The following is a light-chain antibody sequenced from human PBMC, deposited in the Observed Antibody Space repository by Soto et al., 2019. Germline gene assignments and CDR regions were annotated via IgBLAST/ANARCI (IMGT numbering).Light chain of an antibody. CDR3: QQYNSYWT. J-gene: IGKJ1*01. Sequence: IQMTQSPSTLSASVVERVTITCRASQSLSTWLAGYQQKPGKAPKLLIFDASSLESGVPSRFSASGSGTEFTLTNSSLQPDDFAIYYCQQYNSYWTFGPGTKVEIK. V-gene: IGKV1-5*01. CDR1: QSLSTW. CDR2: DAS.